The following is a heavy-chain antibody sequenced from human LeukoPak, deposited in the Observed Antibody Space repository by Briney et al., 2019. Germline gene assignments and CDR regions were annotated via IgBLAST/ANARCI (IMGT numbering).Heavy chain of an antibody. CDR2: IYYSGST. CDR1: GGSISSSSYY. J-gene: IGHJ6*03. D-gene: IGHD5-12*01. V-gene: IGHV4-39*01. Sequence: PSETLSLTCTVSGGSISSSSYYWGWIRQPPGKGLEWIGSIYYSGSTYYNPSLKSRVTISVDTSKNQFSLKLSSVTAADTAVYYCARRQVATFYYYYYMDVWGKGTTVTVSS. CDR3: ARRQVATFYYYYYMDV.